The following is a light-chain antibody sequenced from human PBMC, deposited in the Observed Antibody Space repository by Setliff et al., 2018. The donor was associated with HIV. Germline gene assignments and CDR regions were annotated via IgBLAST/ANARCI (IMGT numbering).Light chain of an antibody. CDR2: TTN. CDR1: SSNIGSKT. V-gene: IGLV1-44*01. J-gene: IGLJ1*01. Sequence: QSVLTQPPSASGTPGQRVTISCSGSSSNIGSKTVNWYQQLPGTAPRLLIHTTNERPSGVPARFSGSRSGTSATLAISGLRSEDEADYYCASWDDSLNGPLFGTGTKVTV. CDR3: ASWDDSLNGPL.